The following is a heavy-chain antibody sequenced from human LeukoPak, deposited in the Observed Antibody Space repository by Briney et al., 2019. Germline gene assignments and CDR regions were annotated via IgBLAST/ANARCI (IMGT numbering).Heavy chain of an antibody. D-gene: IGHD3-22*01. V-gene: IGHV3-30*18. CDR3: AKDIYYYDSSGKSGDY. CDR1: GFTFSSYG. J-gene: IGHJ4*02. Sequence: GGSLRLPCAASGFTFSSYGMHWVRQAPGKGLEWVAVISYDGSNKYYADSVKGRFTISRDNSKNTLYLQMNSLRAEDTAVYYCAKDIYYYDSSGKSGDYWGQGTLVTVSS. CDR2: ISYDGSNK.